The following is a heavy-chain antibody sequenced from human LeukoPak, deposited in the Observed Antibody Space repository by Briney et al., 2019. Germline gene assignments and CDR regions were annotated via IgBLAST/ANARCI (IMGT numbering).Heavy chain of an antibody. Sequence: GGSLRLSCAASGFTFSSYGMHWVRQAPGKGLEWVAFIRYDGSNKYYADSVKGRFTISRDNSKNTLYLQMNSLRAEDTAVYYCAKPYSSSPRYYFDYWGQGTLVTVSS. CDR3: AKPYSSSPRYYFDY. J-gene: IGHJ4*02. D-gene: IGHD6-6*01. CDR2: IRYDGSNK. CDR1: GFTFSSYG. V-gene: IGHV3-30*02.